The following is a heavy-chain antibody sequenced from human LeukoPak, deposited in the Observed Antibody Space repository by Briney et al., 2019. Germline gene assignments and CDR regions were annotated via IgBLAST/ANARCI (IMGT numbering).Heavy chain of an antibody. D-gene: IGHD5-18*01. Sequence: SETLSLTCSLSGDTLSTYYWNWIRQTPGRGLEGIGHISLGNTEYNPSLKSRVTISVDTCKNEFYLRLTSVTAADTGLYFCARDKRHSYGKYFDPWSQGTLVSVSS. CDR1: GDTLSTYY. J-gene: IGHJ4*02. V-gene: IGHV4-4*08. CDR2: ISLGNT. CDR3: ARDKRHSYGKYFDP.